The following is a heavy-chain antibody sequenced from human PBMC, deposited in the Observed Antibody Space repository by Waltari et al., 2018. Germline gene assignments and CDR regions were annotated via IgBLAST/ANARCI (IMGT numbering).Heavy chain of an antibody. CDR1: GFTFSSYW. CDR3: ARTGHCSSTSCPGYFDL. D-gene: IGHD2-2*01. V-gene: IGHV3-74*01. CDR2: INRDGSST. Sequence: EVQLVESGGGLVQPGGSLRLSCAASGFTFSSYWMHWVRQAPGKGLVWVSRINRDGSSTSYADSVKGRFTISRDNAKNTLYLQMNSLRAEDTAVYYCARTGHCSSTSCPGYFDLWGRGTLVTVSS. J-gene: IGHJ2*01.